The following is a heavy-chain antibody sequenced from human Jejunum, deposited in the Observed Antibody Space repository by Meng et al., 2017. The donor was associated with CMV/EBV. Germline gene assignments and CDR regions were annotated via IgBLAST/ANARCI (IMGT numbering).Heavy chain of an antibody. CDR3: VRDKRFLDNYYVMDG. CDR1: FRFSDYW. D-gene: IGHD3-3*01. V-gene: IGHV3-74*01. CDR2: ISPDGSST. Sequence: FRFSDYWMHWVRQTTGEGLVWVSRISPDGSSTRYADAVKGRFAISRDNGKSSLYLHMNSLRAEDTAVYFCVRDKRFLDNYYVMDGWGQGTTVTVSS. J-gene: IGHJ6*02.